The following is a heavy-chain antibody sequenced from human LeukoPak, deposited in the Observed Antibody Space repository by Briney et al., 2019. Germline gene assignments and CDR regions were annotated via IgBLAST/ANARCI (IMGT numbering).Heavy chain of an antibody. Sequence: SETLSLTCTVSGGSISSGGYYWSWIRQHPGKGLEWIGYIYYSGSTYYNPSLKSRVTISVDTSKNQFSLKLSSVTAADTAVYYCARGITGAYYGSGSYCDYWGQGTLVTVSS. CDR2: IYYSGST. D-gene: IGHD3-10*01. J-gene: IGHJ4*02. CDR3: ARGITGAYYGSGSYCDY. CDR1: GGSISSGGYY. V-gene: IGHV4-31*03.